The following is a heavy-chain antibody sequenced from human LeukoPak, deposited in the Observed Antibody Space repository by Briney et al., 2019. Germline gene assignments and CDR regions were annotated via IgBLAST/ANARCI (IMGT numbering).Heavy chain of an antibody. CDR3: AKDRSTYYDSCLDY. CDR2: INICGRDT. CDR1: GYTFTGHY. V-gene: IGHV1-2*02. Sequence: GASVKVSCKASGYTFTGHYLHWVRQAPGQGVEWMGGINICGRDTNYAQKFQGRVTMTRDTSITTAYLEVTRLTSDDTAVYYCAKDRSTYYDSCLDYWGQGTLVTVSS. J-gene: IGHJ4*02. D-gene: IGHD3-22*01.